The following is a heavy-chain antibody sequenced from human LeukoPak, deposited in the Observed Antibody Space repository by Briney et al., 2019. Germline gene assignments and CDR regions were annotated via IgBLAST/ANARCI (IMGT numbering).Heavy chain of an antibody. V-gene: IGHV4-39*01. D-gene: IGHD3-10*01. CDR3: AGERIYYGLDV. CDR2: IYYSGST. Sequence: SETLSLTCTVSGGSISSRNYSWGWIRQPPGKGLEWIGSIYYSGSTYYNPSLKSRVTISVDTSKNQFSLKLSFVTAAETAVYYCAGERIYYGLDVWGQGTTVTVSS. CDR1: GGSISSRNYS. J-gene: IGHJ6*02.